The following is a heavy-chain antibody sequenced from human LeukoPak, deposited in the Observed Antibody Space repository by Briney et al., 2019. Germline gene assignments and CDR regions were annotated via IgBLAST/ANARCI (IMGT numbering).Heavy chain of an antibody. D-gene: IGHD6-19*01. CDR3: ARRVKTSGWYRGDWFDP. J-gene: IGHJ5*02. CDR2: IYYSGST. V-gene: IGHV4-39*07. CDR1: GGSISSSSYY. Sequence: SETLSLTCTVSGGSISSSSYYWGWIRQPPGKGLEWIGSIYYSGSTYYNPSLKSRVTISVDRSKNQFSLKLSSVTAADTAVYYCARRVKTSGWYRGDWFDPWGQGTLVTVSS.